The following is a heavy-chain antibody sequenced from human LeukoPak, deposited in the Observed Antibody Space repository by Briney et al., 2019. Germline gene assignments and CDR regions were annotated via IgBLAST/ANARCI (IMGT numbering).Heavy chain of an antibody. Sequence: GGSLRLSCAASGFTFSTYAMHWVRQAPGKGLEWAALISYDGSHKYYADSVKGRFTISRDNSKNTLYLQMNSLRADDTAIYYCARSLTMVRAYDYWGQGTLVTVSS. D-gene: IGHD3-10*01. J-gene: IGHJ4*02. V-gene: IGHV3-30*04. CDR3: ARSLTMVRAYDY. CDR1: GFTFSTYA. CDR2: ISYDGSHK.